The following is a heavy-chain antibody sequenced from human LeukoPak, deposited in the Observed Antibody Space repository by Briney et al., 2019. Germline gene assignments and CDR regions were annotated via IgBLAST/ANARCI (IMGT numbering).Heavy chain of an antibody. CDR1: GGFISSGIYY. CDR2: ISSSGST. V-gene: IGHV4-61*02. J-gene: IGHJ4*02. Sequence: SQTLSLTCTVAGGFISSGIYYWRWVRQPGGKGLGGIVRISSSGSTNYNPSLKIRVTISVDTSKNQFFLKLSSVPATDTAVYYCAREAPRPDSWGQGTLVTVSS. CDR3: AREAPRPDS.